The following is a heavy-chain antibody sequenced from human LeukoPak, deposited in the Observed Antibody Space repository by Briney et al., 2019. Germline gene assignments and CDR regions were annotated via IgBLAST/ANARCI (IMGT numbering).Heavy chain of an antibody. J-gene: IGHJ4*02. CDR3: ASAGMATISVLSFDY. D-gene: IGHD5-24*01. V-gene: IGHV1-69*13. CDR1: GGTFSSYA. CDR2: IIPIFGTA. Sequence: GASVKVSCKASGGTFSSYAISWVRQAPGQGLEWMRGIIPIFGTANYAQKFQGRVTITADESTSTAYMELSSLRSEDTAVYFCASAGMATISVLSFDYWGQGTLVTVSS.